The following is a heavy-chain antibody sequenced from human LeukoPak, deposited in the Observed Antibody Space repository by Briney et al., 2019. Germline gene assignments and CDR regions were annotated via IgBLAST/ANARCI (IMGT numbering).Heavy chain of an antibody. J-gene: IGHJ4*02. V-gene: IGHV3-9*03. CDR3: AKGSHGSSRALYDY. D-gene: IGHD6-13*01. Sequence: GGSLRLSCAASGFTFDDYAMHWVRQAPGKGLEWVSGISWNSGNIGYADSVKGRFTISRDNAKNSLYLRMNSLRAEDMALYYCAKGSHGSSRALYDYWGQGTLVTVSS. CDR2: ISWNSGNI. CDR1: GFTFDDYA.